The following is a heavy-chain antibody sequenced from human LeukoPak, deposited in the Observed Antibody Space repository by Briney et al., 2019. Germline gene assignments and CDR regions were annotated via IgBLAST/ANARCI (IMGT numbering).Heavy chain of an antibody. CDR1: GFTMSNCW. D-gene: IGHD3-22*01. Sequence: PGGSLRLSCSASGFTMSNCWMTWVRQAPGKGLEWVANMNQDGSRIYYVDSVKGRFTISRDNAKNSLHLQMSSLRADDTAVYYRARDPPPDDTSGYLDYWGQGALVTVSS. V-gene: IGHV3-7*04. J-gene: IGHJ4*02. CDR3: ARDPPPDDTSGYLDY. CDR2: MNQDGSRI.